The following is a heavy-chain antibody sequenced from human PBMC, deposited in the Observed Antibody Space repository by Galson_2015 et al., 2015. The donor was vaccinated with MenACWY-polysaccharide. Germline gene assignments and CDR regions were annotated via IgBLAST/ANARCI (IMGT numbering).Heavy chain of an antibody. Sequence: SLRLSCAASGFTFSSRAMHWVRQAPGKGLEWVAIISYDGSNKYNADSVKGRFTISRDNSKNTLYLQMNSLRAEDTAVYYCARDYCSRTSCYGMDVWGQGTTVTVSS. J-gene: IGHJ6*02. V-gene: IGHV3-30-3*01. CDR3: ARDYCSRTSCYGMDV. D-gene: IGHD2-2*01. CDR2: ISYDGSNK. CDR1: GFTFSSRA.